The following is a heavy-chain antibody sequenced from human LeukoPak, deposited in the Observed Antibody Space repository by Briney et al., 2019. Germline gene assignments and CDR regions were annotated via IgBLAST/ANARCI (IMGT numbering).Heavy chain of an antibody. CDR3: ARVPSPAVAGLMDV. V-gene: IGHV6-1*01. CDR2: TYYRSKWYN. D-gene: IGHD6-19*01. J-gene: IGHJ6*02. Sequence: RSQTLSLACAISGDSVSSNSATWNWIRQSPSRGIEWLGRTYYRSKWYNDYAVSVKSRITINPDTSENQFSLQLNSVTPEDTAVYYCARVPSPAVAGLMDVWGQGTTVTVSS. CDR1: GDSVSSNSAT.